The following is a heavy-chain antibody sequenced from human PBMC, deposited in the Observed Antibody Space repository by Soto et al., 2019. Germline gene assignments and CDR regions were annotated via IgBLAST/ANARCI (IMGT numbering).Heavy chain of an antibody. CDR3: AHRTTVGSGSYDWFDP. J-gene: IGHJ5*02. V-gene: IGHV2-5*02. Sequence: QITLKESGPTLVKPTQTLTLTCTFSGFSLSTSGVGVGWIRQPPGKALEWLALIYWDDDKRYSPSLKSRLTITKDTSKNQVVLTMTNMDPVDTATYYCAHRTTVGSGSYDWFDPWGQGTLVTVSS. D-gene: IGHD3-10*01. CDR1: GFSLSTSGVG. CDR2: IYWDDDK.